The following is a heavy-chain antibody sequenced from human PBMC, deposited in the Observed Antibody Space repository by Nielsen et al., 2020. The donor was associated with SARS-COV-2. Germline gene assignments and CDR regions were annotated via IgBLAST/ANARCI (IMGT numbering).Heavy chain of an antibody. CDR2: ISGSGGST. CDR3: ANHHGGYYYYMDV. V-gene: IGHV3-23*01. CDR1: GFTFSSYA. D-gene: IGHD1-14*01. Sequence: GESLKISCAASGFTFSSYAMSWVRQAPGKGLEWVSAISGSGGSTYYADSVKGRFTISRDNSKNTLYLQMNSLRAGDTAVYYCANHHGGYYYYMDVWGKGTTVTVSS. J-gene: IGHJ6*03.